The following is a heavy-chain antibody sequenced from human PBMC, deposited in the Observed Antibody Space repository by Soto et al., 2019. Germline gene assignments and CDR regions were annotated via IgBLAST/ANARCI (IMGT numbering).Heavy chain of an antibody. CDR3: ARDLRGYSSSWYEFWFDP. Sequence: QVQLVQSGAEVKKPGASVKVSCKASGYTFTGYYMHWVRQAPGQGLEWMGWINPNSGGTNYAQKVQGWVTMTRDTSISTAYMELSRLRSDDTAVYYCARDLRGYSSSWYEFWFDPWGQGTLVTVSS. CDR1: GYTFTGYY. D-gene: IGHD6-13*01. CDR2: INPNSGGT. J-gene: IGHJ5*02. V-gene: IGHV1-2*04.